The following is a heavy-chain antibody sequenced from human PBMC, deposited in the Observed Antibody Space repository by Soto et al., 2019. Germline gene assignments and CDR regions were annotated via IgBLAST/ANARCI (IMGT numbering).Heavy chain of an antibody. J-gene: IGHJ5*02. Sequence: SETLSLTCTVSGGSISSGDYYWSWIRQPPGKGLEWIGYIYYSGSTYYNPSLKSRVTISVDTSKNQFSLKLSSVTAADTAVYYCARDSTVLPFDPWGQGTLVTVSS. V-gene: IGHV4-30-4*01. D-gene: IGHD2-15*01. CDR1: GGSISSGDYY. CDR3: ARDSTVLPFDP. CDR2: IYYSGST.